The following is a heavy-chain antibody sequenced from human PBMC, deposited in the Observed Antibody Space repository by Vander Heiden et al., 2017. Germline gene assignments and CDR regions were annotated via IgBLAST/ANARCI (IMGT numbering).Heavy chain of an antibody. V-gene: IGHV3-72*01. D-gene: IGHD3-22*01. CDR3: ARGYYYDRSGYDY. CDR1: GFPFSDHY. J-gene: IGHJ4*02. CDR2: TRNKANSYTT. Sequence: EVQLVESGGGLVQPGGSLRLSSAASGFPFSDHYMDWVRQAPGKGLEWVGRTRNKANSYTTEYAASVKGRFTISRDDSKNSLYLQMNSLKTEDTAVYYCARGYYYDRSGYDYWGQGTLVTVSS.